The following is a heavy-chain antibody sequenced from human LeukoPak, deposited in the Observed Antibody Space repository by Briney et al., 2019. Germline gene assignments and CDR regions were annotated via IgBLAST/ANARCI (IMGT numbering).Heavy chain of an antibody. CDR2: IIPILGIA. D-gene: IGHD7-27*01. CDR3: AREGVGMRADGAFDI. Sequence: SVKVSCKASGGTFSSYTISWLRQAPGQGLEWMGRIIPILGIANYAQKFQGRVTITADKSTSTAYMELSSLRSEDTAVYYCAREGVGMRADGAFDIWGQGTMVTVSS. J-gene: IGHJ3*02. CDR1: GGTFSSYT. V-gene: IGHV1-69*04.